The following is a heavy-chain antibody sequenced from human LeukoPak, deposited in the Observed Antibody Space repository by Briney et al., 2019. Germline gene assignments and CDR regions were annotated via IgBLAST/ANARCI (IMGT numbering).Heavy chain of an antibody. V-gene: IGHV4-59*01. CDR3: ARDNSNYVRGDYYYYMDV. D-gene: IGHD4-11*01. J-gene: IGHJ6*03. CDR2: IYYSGSN. Sequence: SETLSLTCTVSGGSISSYYWSWIRQPPGKGLEWIGYIYYSGSNNYNPSPKSRVTISVDTSKNQFSLKLSSVTAADTAVYYCARDNSNYVRGDYYYYMDVWGKGTTVTVSS. CDR1: GGSISSYY.